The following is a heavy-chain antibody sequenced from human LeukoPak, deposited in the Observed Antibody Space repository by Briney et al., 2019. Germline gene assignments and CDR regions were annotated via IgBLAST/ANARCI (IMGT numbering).Heavy chain of an antibody. D-gene: IGHD4-11*01. V-gene: IGHV4-39*01. Sequence: SETLSLTCTVSGGSISSSSYYWVWIRQPPGKGLEWIGSIYYSGSTYYNPSLKSRVTISVDTSKNQFSLKLSSVTAADTAVYYCARHPDHDYSNDGAFDIWGQGTMVTVSS. CDR3: ARHPDHDYSNDGAFDI. CDR1: GGSISSSSYY. CDR2: IYYSGST. J-gene: IGHJ3*02.